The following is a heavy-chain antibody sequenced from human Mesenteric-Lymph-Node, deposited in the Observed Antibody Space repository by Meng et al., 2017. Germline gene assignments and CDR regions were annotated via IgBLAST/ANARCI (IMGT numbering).Heavy chain of an antibody. CDR2: IKNDGSTT. CDR3: ARAQLIIAVAGPDFDY. Sequence: GESLKISCAASGFTFSSHWMYWVRQAPGKGLVWVSSIKNDGSTTIYADSVKGRFTISRDNAKNSLYLQMNSLRAEDTAVYYCARAQLIIAVAGPDFDYWGQGTLVTVSS. J-gene: IGHJ4*02. CDR1: GFTFSSHW. D-gene: IGHD6-19*01. V-gene: IGHV3-74*01.